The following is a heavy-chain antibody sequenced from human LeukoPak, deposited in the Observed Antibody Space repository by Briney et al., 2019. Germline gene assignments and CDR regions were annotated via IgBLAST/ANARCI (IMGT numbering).Heavy chain of an antibody. Sequence: GASVKVSCKVSGYTLTELSMHWVRQAPGKGLEWMGGFDPEEGETIYAQNFQGRVSMTEDKSTDTAYMELSSLASEDTAVYYCATDRGTQLWSAFDHWGQGTVVTVSS. V-gene: IGHV1-24*01. CDR3: ATDRGTQLWSAFDH. D-gene: IGHD3-10*01. J-gene: IGHJ4*01. CDR1: GYTLTELS. CDR2: FDPEEGET.